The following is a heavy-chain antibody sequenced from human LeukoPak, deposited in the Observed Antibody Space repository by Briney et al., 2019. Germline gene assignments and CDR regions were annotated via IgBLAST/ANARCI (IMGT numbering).Heavy chain of an antibody. CDR3: ARGGWWSEY. V-gene: IGHV3-74*01. CDR1: GFSFSSYW. CDR2: IISDGSST. D-gene: IGHD6-19*01. Sequence: PGGSLRLSCAASGFSFSSYWLHCVRQAPGNRLGWVSRIISDGSSTSYADSVKGRFTITRDNDKNTRYLQMNSLRAGDTAIYYCARGGWWSEYWGQGTLVTVSS. J-gene: IGHJ4*02.